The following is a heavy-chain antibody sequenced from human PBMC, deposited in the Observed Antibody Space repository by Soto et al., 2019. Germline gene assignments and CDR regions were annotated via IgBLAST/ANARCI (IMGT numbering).Heavy chain of an antibody. CDR2: ISAYNGNT. Sequence: GESLKISCKASGYTFTSYGISWVRQAPGQGLEWMGWISAYNGNTNYAQKLQGRVTMTTDTSTSTAYMELRSLRSDDTAVYYCARDWNHRAFDIWGQGTMVTVSS. D-gene: IGHD1-1*01. J-gene: IGHJ3*02. V-gene: IGHV1-18*01. CDR1: GYTFTSYG. CDR3: ARDWNHRAFDI.